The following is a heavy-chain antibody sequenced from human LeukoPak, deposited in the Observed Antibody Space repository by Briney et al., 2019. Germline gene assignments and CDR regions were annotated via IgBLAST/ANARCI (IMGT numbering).Heavy chain of an antibody. D-gene: IGHD3-3*01. J-gene: IGHJ4*02. CDR2: IYYSGST. CDR1: GGSISSGDYY. CDR3: DRGDFWRGSIDY. Sequence: SETLSLTCTVSGGSISSGDYYWSWIRQPPGKGLEWIGYIYYSGSTYYNPSLKSRVTISVDTSKNQFSLKLRSVTAADTAVYYCDRGDFWRGSIDYWGQGTLVTVSS. V-gene: IGHV4-30-4*08.